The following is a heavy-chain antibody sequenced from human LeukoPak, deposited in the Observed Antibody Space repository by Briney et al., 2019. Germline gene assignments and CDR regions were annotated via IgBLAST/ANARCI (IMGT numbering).Heavy chain of an antibody. V-gene: IGHV4-30-2*01. CDR2: IYHSGST. J-gene: IGHJ2*01. D-gene: IGHD2-15*01. CDR3: ATTYFGGKSYWYFDL. Sequence: SETLSLTCAVSGGSISSGGYSWSWIRQPPGKGLEWIGYIYHSGSTYYNPSLKSRVTISLDRSKNQFSLKLSSVTAADTALYYCATTYFGGKSYWYFDL. CDR1: GGSISSGGYS.